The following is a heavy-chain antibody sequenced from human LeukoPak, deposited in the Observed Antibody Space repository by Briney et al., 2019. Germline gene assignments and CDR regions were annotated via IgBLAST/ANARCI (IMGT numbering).Heavy chain of an antibody. CDR2: ISGAGGSI. Sequence: GGSLRLSCAASGFSFSDYAMTWVRQPPGKGLEWVSGISGAGGSINYGDSVKGRFTISRDNSKNTLFLQLSGLRAEDTAVYYCAKGQEFLEWIYDYWDQGTLVTVSS. D-gene: IGHD3-3*01. J-gene: IGHJ4*02. CDR3: AKGQEFLEWIYDY. V-gene: IGHV3-23*01. CDR1: GFSFSDYA.